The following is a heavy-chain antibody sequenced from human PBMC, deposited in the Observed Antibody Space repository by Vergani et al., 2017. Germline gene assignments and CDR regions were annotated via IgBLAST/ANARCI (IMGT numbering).Heavy chain of an antibody. Sequence: QVQLVQSGAEVKKPGSSVKVSCKASGGTFSSYAISWVRQAPGQGLEWMGRIIPILGIANYAQKFQGRVTITADKSTSTAYMELSRLRSEDTAVYYCAREAFGGVMRALDYWGQGTLVTVSS. CDR1: GGTFSSYA. J-gene: IGHJ4*02. V-gene: IGHV1-69*04. CDR3: AREAFGGVMRALDY. D-gene: IGHD3-16*01. CDR2: IIPILGIA.